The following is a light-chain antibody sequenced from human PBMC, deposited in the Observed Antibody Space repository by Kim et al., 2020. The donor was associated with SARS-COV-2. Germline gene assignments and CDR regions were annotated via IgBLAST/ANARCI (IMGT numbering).Light chain of an antibody. J-gene: IGLJ3*02. V-gene: IGLV1-44*01. Sequence: GQRATISGSGSSPNIGINFENWYQHAPGTAPKFLISTDNQRPSGFPDRFSASKSGTSASLAISGLQSEDEADYYCAAWDDSLNGLVFGVGTQLTVL. CDR3: AAWDDSLNGLV. CDR1: SPNIGINF. CDR2: TDN.